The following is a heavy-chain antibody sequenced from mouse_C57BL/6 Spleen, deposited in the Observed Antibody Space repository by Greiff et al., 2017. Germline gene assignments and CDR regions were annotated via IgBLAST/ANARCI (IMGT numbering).Heavy chain of an antibody. V-gene: IGHV1-53*01. CDR1: GYTFTSYW. Sequence: QVQLQQPGTELVKPGASVKLSCKASGYTFTSYWMHWVKPRPGQGLEWIGNINPSNGGTNYNEKFKSKATLTVDKYSSTAYMQRSSLTSEDSAVYYCARRGYYYDNSYPYYYAMDYWGQGTSVTVSS. CDR3: ARRGYYYDNSYPYYYAMDY. J-gene: IGHJ4*01. D-gene: IGHD1-1*01. CDR2: INPSNGGT.